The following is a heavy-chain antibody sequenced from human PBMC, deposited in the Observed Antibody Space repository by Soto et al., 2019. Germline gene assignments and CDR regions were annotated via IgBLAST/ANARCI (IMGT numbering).Heavy chain of an antibody. D-gene: IGHD2-21*02. J-gene: IGHJ4*02. Sequence: EVQLLESGGDLVQPGVSRRLSCAASGFTFNNYAMSWVRQAPGKGLEWVSAISSSGYSTYYADYVKGRFTISRDNSKNTVYLQMNNLRAEDTAVYYCAKGSVVVAAKFDSWGQGTLVTVSS. V-gene: IGHV3-23*01. CDR1: GFTFNNYA. CDR3: AKGSVVVAAKFDS. CDR2: ISSSGYST.